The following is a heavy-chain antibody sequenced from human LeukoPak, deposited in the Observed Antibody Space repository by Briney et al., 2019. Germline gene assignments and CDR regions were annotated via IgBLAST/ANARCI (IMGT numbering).Heavy chain of an antibody. CDR3: TRGQAAVLY. J-gene: IGHJ4*02. V-gene: IGHV3-30-3*01. CDR2: ISYDGSNK. D-gene: IGHD6-13*01. Sequence: GGSLRLSCAASGFTFSSYAMHWVRQAPGKGLEWVAVISYDGSNKYYADSVKGRFTISRDNSKNTLYLQMNSLRAEDTAVYYCTRGQAAVLYWGQGTLVTVSS. CDR1: GFTFSSYA.